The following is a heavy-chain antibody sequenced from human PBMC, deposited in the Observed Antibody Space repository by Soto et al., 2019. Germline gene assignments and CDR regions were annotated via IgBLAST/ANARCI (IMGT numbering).Heavy chain of an antibody. CDR1: GFTFSSYG. CDR3: ARVGIQSKYRRSQYGMYV. CDR2: ISYDGSNK. Sequence: GGSLRLSCAASGFTFSSYGMHWVRQAPGKGLEWVAVISYDGSNKYYADSVKGRFTISRDNSKNTLYLQMNSLRAEDTAVYYCARVGIQSKYRRSQYGMYVWGRWTKVTVS. D-gene: IGHD2-15*01. J-gene: IGHJ6*02. V-gene: IGHV3-30*03.